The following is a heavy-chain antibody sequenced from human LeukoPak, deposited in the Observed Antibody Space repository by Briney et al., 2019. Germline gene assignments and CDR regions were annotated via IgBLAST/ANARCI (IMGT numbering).Heavy chain of an antibody. CDR3: ARSGYSYALKNYFDY. J-gene: IGHJ4*02. CDR2: FYHGGST. D-gene: IGHD5-18*01. V-gene: IGHV4-38-2*02. CDR1: GYSISTGYY. Sequence: PSETLSLTCTVSGYSISTGYYWDWIRQPPGKGLEWIGTFYHGGSTYYNPSLKSRVTISVDTSKNQFSLNLTSVTAADTAVYYCARSGYSYALKNYFDYWGQGTLVTVSS.